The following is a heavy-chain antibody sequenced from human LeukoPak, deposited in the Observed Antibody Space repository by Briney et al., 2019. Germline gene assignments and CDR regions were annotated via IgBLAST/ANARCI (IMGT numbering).Heavy chain of an antibody. CDR3: ARVSGSHSPPDY. D-gene: IGHD1-26*01. CDR1: GYTFTGYC. J-gene: IGHJ4*02. CDR2: INPNSGGT. Sequence: ASVKVSCKASGYTFTGYCMHWVRQAPGQGLEWMGWINPNSGGTNYAQKFQGRVTMTRDTSISTAYMELSRLRSDDTAVYYCARVSGSHSPPDYWGQGTLVTVSS. V-gene: IGHV1-2*02.